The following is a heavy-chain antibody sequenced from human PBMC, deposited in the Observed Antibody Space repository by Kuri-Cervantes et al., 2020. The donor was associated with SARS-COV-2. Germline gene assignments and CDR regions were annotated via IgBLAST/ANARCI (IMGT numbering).Heavy chain of an antibody. CDR2: ISYDGSNK. CDR3: AGESGTPLSLYYYYYMDV. Sequence: GESLKISCAASGFTFSNAWMSWVRQAPGKGLEWVAVISYDGSNKYYADSVKGRFTISRDNSKNTLYLQMNSLRAEDTAVYYCAGESGTPLSLYYYYYMDVWGKGTTVTVSS. D-gene: IGHD1-14*01. V-gene: IGHV3-30-3*01. J-gene: IGHJ6*03. CDR1: GFTFSNAW.